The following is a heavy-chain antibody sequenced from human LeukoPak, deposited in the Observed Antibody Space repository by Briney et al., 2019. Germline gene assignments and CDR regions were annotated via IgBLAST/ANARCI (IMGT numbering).Heavy chain of an antibody. D-gene: IGHD4-17*01. Sequence: ASVKVSCKASEYTFSVYHIHWVRQAPGQGLEWMGWINPNSGGTNYAQKFQGRVTMTRDTSISTAYMELSRLRSDDTAVYYCARGVTKDFQYWGQGTLVTVSS. V-gene: IGHV1-2*02. J-gene: IGHJ1*01. CDR2: INPNSGGT. CDR3: ARGVTKDFQY. CDR1: EYTFSVYH.